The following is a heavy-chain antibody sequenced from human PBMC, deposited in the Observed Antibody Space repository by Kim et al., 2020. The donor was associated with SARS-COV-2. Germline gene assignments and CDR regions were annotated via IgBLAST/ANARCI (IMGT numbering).Heavy chain of an antibody. J-gene: IGHJ6*01. D-gene: IGHD3-10*01. CDR2: INHSGST. CDR1: GGSFSGYY. V-gene: IGHV4-34*01. CDR3: ARAHPGPLLWFGRNYYGM. Sequence: GSLRLSCAVYGGSFSGYYWSWIRQPPGKGLEWIGEINHSGSTNYNPSLKSRVTISVDTSKNQFSLKLSSVTAADTAVYYCARAHPGPLLWFGRNYYGM.